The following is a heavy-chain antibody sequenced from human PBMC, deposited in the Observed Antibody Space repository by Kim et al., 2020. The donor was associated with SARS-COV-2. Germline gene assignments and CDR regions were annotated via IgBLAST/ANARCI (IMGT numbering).Heavy chain of an antibody. Sequence: GGSLRLSCAASEFTFNDYTMNWVRQAPGKGLEWVSSISNDSTHIYYGDSMKGRFTSSRDNAKNSLYLQMNSLRGEDTALYYCVRSRYGLIALDSWGQGTL. CDR2: ISNDSTHI. CDR3: VRSRYGLIALDS. J-gene: IGHJ4*02. D-gene: IGHD3-9*01. CDR1: EFTFNDYT. V-gene: IGHV3-21*01.